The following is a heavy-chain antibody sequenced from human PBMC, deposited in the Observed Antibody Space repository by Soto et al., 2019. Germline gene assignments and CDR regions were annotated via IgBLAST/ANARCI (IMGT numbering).Heavy chain of an antibody. Sequence: GASVKVSCKASGYTFTSYGISWVRQAPGQGLEWIGWFNTYDGDTNSAQNHQGRITMTTDTSTSTAYLDLRSLRSDDTAIYYCARDLGGTFYDFWGPGTLVTVS. J-gene: IGHJ4*02. V-gene: IGHV1-18*01. D-gene: IGHD3-16*01. CDR1: GYTFTSYG. CDR3: ARDLGGTFYDF. CDR2: FNTYDGDT.